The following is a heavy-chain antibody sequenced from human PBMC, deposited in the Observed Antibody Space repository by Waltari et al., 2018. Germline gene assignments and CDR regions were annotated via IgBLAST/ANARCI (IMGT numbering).Heavy chain of an antibody. D-gene: IGHD1-1*01. V-gene: IGHV1-69*01. CDR3: VRDTSTMTQQPNGMDV. CDR1: GGPYSRFG. CDR2: IVPVFGTT. Sequence: QVHLVQSGAEVKKPGSSVKVSCKASGGPYSRFGLSWVRLGPGQGLEWMGGIVPVFGTTNYAQKFEGRVTITADESTSTVYMELSSLRSEDTAVYYCVRDTSTMTQQPNGMDVWGQGTTVTVAS. J-gene: IGHJ6*02.